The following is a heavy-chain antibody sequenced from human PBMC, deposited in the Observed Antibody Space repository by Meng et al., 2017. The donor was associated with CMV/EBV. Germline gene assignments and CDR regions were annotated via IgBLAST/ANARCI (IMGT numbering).Heavy chain of an antibody. CDR3: TTLLAYCGGDCYSKGGRGGYYYGMDV. Sequence: GESLKISCAASGFTFSNAWMSWVRQAPGKGLEWVGRIKSKTDGGTTDYAAPVKGRFTISRDDSKNTLYLQMNSLKTEDTAVYYCTTLLAYCGGDCYSKGGRGGYYYGMDVWGQGTTVTVSS. V-gene: IGHV3-15*01. CDR2: IKSKTDGGTT. CDR1: GFTFSNAW. D-gene: IGHD2-21*01. J-gene: IGHJ6*02.